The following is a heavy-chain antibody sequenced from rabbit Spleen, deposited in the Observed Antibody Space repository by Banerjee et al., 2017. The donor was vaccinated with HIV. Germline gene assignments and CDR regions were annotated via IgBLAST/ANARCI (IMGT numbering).Heavy chain of an antibody. CDR2: IDPVFGTT. J-gene: IGHJ4*01. Sequence: QEQLGESGGGLVQPEGSLTLTCTASGFSLSSYAMCWVRQAPGKGLEWIGYIDPVFGTTYYASWVNGLFTISSHNGQNTLYLQLNSLTAADTATYFCVRDIWYFKLWGPGTLVTVS. V-gene: IGHV1S47*01. CDR3: VRDIWYFKL. CDR1: GFSLSSYA.